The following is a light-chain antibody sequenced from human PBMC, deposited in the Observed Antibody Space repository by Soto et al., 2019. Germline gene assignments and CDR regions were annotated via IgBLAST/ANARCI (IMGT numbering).Light chain of an antibody. CDR2: GAS. CDR1: QRVSSRY. J-gene: IGKJ1*01. V-gene: IGKV3-20*01. CDR3: QQYGSSLRT. Sequence: ETVMTQSPVTLSVSPGDTATLSCRASQRVSSRYLAWYQQKPGQAPRLLIYGASSRATGIPDRFSGSGSGTDFTLTISRLEPEDFAVYYCQQYGSSLRTFGQGTKVDI.